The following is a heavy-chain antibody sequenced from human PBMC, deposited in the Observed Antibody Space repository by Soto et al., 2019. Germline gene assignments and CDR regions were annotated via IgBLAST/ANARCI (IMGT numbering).Heavy chain of an antibody. D-gene: IGHD5-18*01. J-gene: IGHJ4*02. V-gene: IGHV3-30*03. CDR2: ISDDGTKK. Sequence: GGYLRLSCAASGFTFNIFGMHWVRQAPGKGLEGGALISDDGTKKFYVDHVKGRFTISRDNAKNSLYLQMNSLRAEDTAVYYCARDRIRRYFDYWGQGTLVTVSS. CDR3: ARDRIRRYFDY. CDR1: GFTFNIFG.